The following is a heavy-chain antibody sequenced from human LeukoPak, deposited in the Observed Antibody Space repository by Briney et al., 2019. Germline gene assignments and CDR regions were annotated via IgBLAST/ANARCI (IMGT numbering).Heavy chain of an antibody. Sequence: SETLSLTCTVSGGSISSYYWSWIRQPAGKGLEWIGRIYTSGSTNYNPSLKSRVTISVDKSKNQFSLKLSSVTAADTAVYYGARGYIVGPQVPNWFDPWGQGTLVTVSS. V-gene: IGHV4-4*07. CDR2: IYTSGST. J-gene: IGHJ5*02. CDR1: GGSISSYY. CDR3: ARGYIVGPQVPNWFDP. D-gene: IGHD2-15*01.